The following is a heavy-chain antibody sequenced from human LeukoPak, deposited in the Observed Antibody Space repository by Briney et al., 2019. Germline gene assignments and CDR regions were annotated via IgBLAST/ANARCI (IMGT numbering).Heavy chain of an antibody. CDR2: IYPGDSDT. CDR1: GYIFTSYW. V-gene: IGHV5-51*01. J-gene: IGHJ6*03. Sequence: GGSLQISCQGSGYIFTSYWIGWVRPVPGKGLEWMGIIYPGDSDTRYSPSFQGQVTISADKSISTAYLQWSSLKASDTAMYYCARQFRGYYYMDVWGKGTTVTVSS. CDR3: ARQFRGYYYMDV.